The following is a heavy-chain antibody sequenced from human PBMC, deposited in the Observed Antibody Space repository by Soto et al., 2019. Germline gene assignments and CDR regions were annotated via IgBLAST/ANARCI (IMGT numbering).Heavy chain of an antibody. D-gene: IGHD2-15*01. CDR3: ARSAEYYNWFDP. J-gene: IGHJ5*02. CDR2: LIPIFGTA. Sequence: QVQLVQPGAEVKKPGFSVKVSCKASGGTFSSYAISWVRQAPGQGLEWMGGLIPIFGTADYAQKFQGRVSITADETTSTAYMEMSSLRSEDTAVYYCARSAEYYNWFDPWGQGTLVTVSS. CDR1: GGTFSSYA. V-gene: IGHV1-69*12.